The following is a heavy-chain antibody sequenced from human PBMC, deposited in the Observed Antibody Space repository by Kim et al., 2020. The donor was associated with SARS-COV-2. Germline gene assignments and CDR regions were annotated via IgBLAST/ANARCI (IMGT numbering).Heavy chain of an antibody. J-gene: IGHJ4*02. Sequence: GGSLRLSCAASGITFSNYAMSWVRQAPGKGLEWVSGITCSGTNTYHADSARGRFTISRDNSKNTLYLQMNSLRAEDTAVYYCAKWSNDYGRGTSRVWPFDCWGQGTLVTVSS. CDR3: AKWSNDYGRGTSRVWPFDC. V-gene: IGHV3-23*01. D-gene: IGHD3-16*02. CDR1: GITFSNYA. CDR2: ITCSGTNT.